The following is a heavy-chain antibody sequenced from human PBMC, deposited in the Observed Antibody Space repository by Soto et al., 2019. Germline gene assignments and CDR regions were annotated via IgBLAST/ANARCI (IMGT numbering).Heavy chain of an antibody. D-gene: IGHD3-16*01. CDR2: IIPIFGTA. V-gene: IGHV1-69*01. CDR1: GGTFSSYA. J-gene: IGHJ5*02. CDR3: ARDPDDGNWFDP. Sequence: QVQLVQSGAEVKKPGSSVKVSCKASGGTFSSYAISWVRQAPGQGLEWMGGIIPIFGTANYEQKFQGRVTITGDETTSTAFMELSSMRSDDMVVYYCARDPDDGNWFDPWGQGTLVTVSS.